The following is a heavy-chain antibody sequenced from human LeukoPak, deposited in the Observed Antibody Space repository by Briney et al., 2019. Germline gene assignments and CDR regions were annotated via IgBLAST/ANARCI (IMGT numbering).Heavy chain of an antibody. CDR3: AELGITMIGGV. Sequence: GGSLRLSCAASGFTFDDYAMHWVRQAPGKGLEWVSYISSSGSTIYYADSVKGRLTISRDNAKNSLYLQMNSLRAEDTAVYYCAELGITMIGGVWGKGTTVTISS. J-gene: IGHJ6*04. CDR1: GFTFDDYA. D-gene: IGHD3-10*02. V-gene: IGHV3-48*03. CDR2: ISSSGSTI.